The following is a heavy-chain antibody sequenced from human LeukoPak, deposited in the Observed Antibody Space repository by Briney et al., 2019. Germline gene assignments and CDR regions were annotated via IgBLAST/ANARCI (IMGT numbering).Heavy chain of an antibody. V-gene: IGHV3-23*01. CDR2: IFGSGGSP. J-gene: IGHJ4*02. CDR3: AKFGGPFIY. Sequence: GGSLRLSCAASGFTFSSYAMYWVRQAPGKGLEWVAGIFGSGGSPHYADPVKGRFTISRDNSRNTVYLQINSLRAEDTAVYYCAKFGGPFIYWGQGTLVTVSP. CDR1: GFTFSSYA. D-gene: IGHD3-10*01.